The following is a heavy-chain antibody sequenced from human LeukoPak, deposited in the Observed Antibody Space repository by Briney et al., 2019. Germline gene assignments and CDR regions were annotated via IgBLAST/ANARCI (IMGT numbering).Heavy chain of an antibody. J-gene: IGHJ4*02. V-gene: IGHV6-1*01. CDR2: TYYRSKWYN. CDR1: GDSVSSNSAA. Sequence: SQTLSLTCAISGDSVSSNSAAWNWIRQSPSRGLEWLGRTYYRSKWYNDYAVSVKSRITINPDTSNNQFSLQLNSVTPEDTAAYYCARARTTANWRAFDYWGQGTLVTVSS. D-gene: IGHD1-14*01. CDR3: ARARTTANWRAFDY.